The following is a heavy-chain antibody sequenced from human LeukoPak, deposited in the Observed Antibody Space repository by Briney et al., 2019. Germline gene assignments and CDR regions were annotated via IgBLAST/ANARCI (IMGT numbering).Heavy chain of an antibody. CDR1: GYSISSGYY. V-gene: IGHV4-38-2*02. CDR2: INHSGST. J-gene: IGHJ4*02. CDR3: ARGISQQQETGSDY. D-gene: IGHD1-14*01. Sequence: PSETLSLTCTVSGYSISSGYYWGWIRQPPGKGLEWIGEINHSGSTNYNPSLKSRVTISVDTSKNQFSLKLSSVTAADTAVYYCARGISQQQETGSDYWGQGTLVTVSS.